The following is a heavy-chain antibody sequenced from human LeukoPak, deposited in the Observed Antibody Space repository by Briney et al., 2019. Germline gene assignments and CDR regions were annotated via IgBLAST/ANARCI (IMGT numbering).Heavy chain of an antibody. CDR3: ARDGTAPGLYFDL. CDR2: IRQDGSEK. J-gene: IGHJ4*01. CDR1: GFTFTDFW. D-gene: IGHD6-13*01. Sequence: GGSLRLSCEVSGFTFTDFWMNWVRQAPGKGPEGVDSIRQDGSEKTYVDSVKGRFTISRDNTKNSLSLQLNGLRAEDTAAYYCARDGTAPGLYFDLWGKGTLVTVSS. V-gene: IGHV3-7*01.